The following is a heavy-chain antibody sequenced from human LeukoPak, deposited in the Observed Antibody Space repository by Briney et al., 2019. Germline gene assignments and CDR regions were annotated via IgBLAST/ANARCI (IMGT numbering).Heavy chain of an antibody. J-gene: IGHJ4*02. CDR1: GFTFSDYY. D-gene: IGHD6-13*01. V-gene: IGHV3-11*03. CDR2: VSSSSSYT. CDR3: ARSYSSSWLFDY. Sequence: GGSLRLSCAASGFTFSDYYMNWIRQAPGKGLEWVSDVSSSSSYTNYADSVKGRFTISRDNAKNSLYLQMNSLRAEDTAVYYCARSYSSSWLFDYWGQGTLVTVSS.